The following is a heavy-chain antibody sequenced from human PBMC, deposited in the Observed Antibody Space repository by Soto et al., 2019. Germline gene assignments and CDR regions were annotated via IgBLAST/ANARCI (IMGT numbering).Heavy chain of an antibody. V-gene: IGHV1-69*15. J-gene: IGHJ3*02. CDR1: GGTFGSNA. CDR2: IIPIFGTT. D-gene: IGHD4-4*01. Sequence: QVQLVQSETEVRKPGSSVKVSCRASGGTFGSNAISWVRQAPGQGLEWMGNIIPIFGTTKNAQKSQGRVTITADESTNTAYMELSSLTSEDTAIYYCAREGFTFGPGAVRGAFDTWGQGTMVTVSS. CDR3: AREGFTFGPGAVRGAFDT.